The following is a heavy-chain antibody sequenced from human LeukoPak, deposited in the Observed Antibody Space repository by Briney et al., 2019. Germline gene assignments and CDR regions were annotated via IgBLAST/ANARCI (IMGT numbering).Heavy chain of an antibody. CDR1: GFTFSSYW. CDR3: AKDIYDFWSGYLGV. D-gene: IGHD3-3*01. J-gene: IGHJ3*01. CDR2: INSDGSST. Sequence: GGSLRLSCAASGFTFSSYWMHWVRQAPGKGLVWVSRINSDGSSTSCADSVKGRFTISRDNAKNTLYLQMNSLRAEDTAVYYCAKDIYDFWSGYLGVWGQGTMVTVSS. V-gene: IGHV3-74*01.